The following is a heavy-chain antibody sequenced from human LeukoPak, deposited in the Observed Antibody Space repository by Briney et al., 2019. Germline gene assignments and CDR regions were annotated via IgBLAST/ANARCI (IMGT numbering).Heavy chain of an antibody. V-gene: IGHV3-30*02. D-gene: IGHD5-18*01. J-gene: IGHJ4*02. CDR1: GFAFSSYG. Sequence: PGGSLRLSCAASGFAFSSYGMHWVRQAPGKGLEWVAFIRYDGSNKYYADSVKGRFTISRDNSKNTLYLQMNSLRAEDTAVYYCAKDLATAMPYYFDYWGQGTLVTVSS. CDR3: AKDLATAMPYYFDY. CDR2: IRYDGSNK.